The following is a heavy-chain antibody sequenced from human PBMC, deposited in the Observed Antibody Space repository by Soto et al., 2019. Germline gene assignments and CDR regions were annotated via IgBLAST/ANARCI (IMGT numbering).Heavy chain of an antibody. Sequence: EVQLVESGGGLVQPGGSLRLSCAASGFTVSSNYMSWVRQAPGKGLEWVSVIYSGGSTYYADSVKGRFTISRDNSKNTLYSQRNSLRAEDTAVYYWARDPDRSTTVDYWGQGNLVTVSS. CDR3: ARDPDRSTTVDY. V-gene: IGHV3-66*01. D-gene: IGHD4-17*01. CDR2: IYSGGST. CDR1: GFTVSSNY. J-gene: IGHJ4*02.